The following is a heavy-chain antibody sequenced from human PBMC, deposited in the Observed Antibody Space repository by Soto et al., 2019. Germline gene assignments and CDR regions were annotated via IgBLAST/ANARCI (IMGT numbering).Heavy chain of an antibody. Sequence: QVQLQQWGAGLLKPSETLSLTCAVYGGSFSGYYWSWIRQPPGKGLEWIGEINHSGSTNYNPSLKSRVTISVDTSKNQLSLKLSSVTAADTAVYYCARAWGLLYGLYYFDYWGQGTLVTVSS. CDR2: INHSGST. CDR1: GGSFSGYY. V-gene: IGHV4-34*01. D-gene: IGHD2-2*02. CDR3: ARAWGLLYGLYYFDY. J-gene: IGHJ4*02.